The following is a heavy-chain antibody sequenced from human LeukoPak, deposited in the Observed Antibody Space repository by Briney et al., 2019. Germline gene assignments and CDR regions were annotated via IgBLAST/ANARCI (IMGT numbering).Heavy chain of an antibody. J-gene: IGHJ4*02. D-gene: IGHD3-10*01. Sequence: GASVKVSCKASGYTFTGYYMHWVRQAPGQGREWMGWTNPNSGGTNYAQKFQGRVTMTRDTSISTAYMELSRLRSDDTAVYYCARGLWFGELPGLGYWGQGTLVTVSS. V-gene: IGHV1-2*02. CDR2: TNPNSGGT. CDR1: GYTFTGYY. CDR3: ARGLWFGELPGLGY.